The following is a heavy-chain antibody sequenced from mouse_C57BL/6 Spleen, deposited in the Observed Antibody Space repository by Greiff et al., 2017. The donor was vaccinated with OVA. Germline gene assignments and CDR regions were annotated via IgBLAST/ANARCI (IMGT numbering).Heavy chain of an antibody. J-gene: IGHJ4*01. D-gene: IGHD2-1*01. Sequence: QVQLQQSGAELVRPGASVTLSCKASGYTFTDYEMHWVKQTPVHGLEWIGAIDPETGGTAYNQKFKGKAILTADKSSSTAYMELRSLTSEDSAVYYCPLWYPHYYAMDYWGQGTSGTVSS. CDR2: IDPETGGT. CDR3: PLWYPHYYAMDY. V-gene: IGHV1-15*01. CDR1: GYTFTDYE.